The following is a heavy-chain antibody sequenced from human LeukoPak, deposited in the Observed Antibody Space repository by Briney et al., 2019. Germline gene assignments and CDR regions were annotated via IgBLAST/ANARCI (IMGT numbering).Heavy chain of an antibody. V-gene: IGHV3-7*01. CDR1: GFTFGNYW. CDR2: IKEDGSEK. CDR3: AGRIFDI. J-gene: IGHJ3*02. Sequence: GGSLRLSCVGYGFTFGNYWMAWVRQAPGKGLEWVANIKEDGSEKYYLDSVEGRFTISRDNAKSSVYLQVNSLRAEDTAVYYCAGRIFDIWGQGTMVTVSS.